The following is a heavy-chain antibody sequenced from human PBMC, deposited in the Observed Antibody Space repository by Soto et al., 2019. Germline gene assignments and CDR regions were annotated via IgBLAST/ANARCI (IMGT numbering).Heavy chain of an antibody. Sequence: GASVKVSCKVSGYTLTELSMHWVRQAPGKGLEWMGGFDPEDGETIYAQKFQGRVTMTEDTSTDTAYMELSSLRSEDTAVYYCATAGIAAAGRGLPRYYYYYMDVWGKGTTVTVSS. D-gene: IGHD6-13*01. J-gene: IGHJ6*03. CDR2: FDPEDGET. V-gene: IGHV1-24*01. CDR1: GYTLTELS. CDR3: ATAGIAAAGRGLPRYYYYYMDV.